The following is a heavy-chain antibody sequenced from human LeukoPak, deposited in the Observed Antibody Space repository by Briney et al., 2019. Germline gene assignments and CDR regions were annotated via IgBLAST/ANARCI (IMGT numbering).Heavy chain of an antibody. Sequence: GGSLRLSCAASGFTFSSYAMHWVRQAPGKGLEWVAVISYDGSNKYYADSVKGRFTISRDNSKNTLYPQMNSLRAEDTAVYYCARDPNYVLLWFGELRDWGQGTLVTVSS. CDR1: GFTFSSYA. CDR3: ARDPNYVLLWFGELRD. D-gene: IGHD3-10*01. V-gene: IGHV3-30*04. CDR2: ISYDGSNK. J-gene: IGHJ1*01.